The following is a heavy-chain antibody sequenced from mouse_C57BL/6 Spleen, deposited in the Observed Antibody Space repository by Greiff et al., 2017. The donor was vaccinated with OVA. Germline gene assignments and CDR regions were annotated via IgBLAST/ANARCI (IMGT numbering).Heavy chain of an antibody. D-gene: IGHD1-1*01. V-gene: IGHV1-80*01. Sequence: QVQLQQSGAELVKPGASVKISCKASGYAFSSYWMNWVKQRPGKGLEWIGQIYPGDGDTNYNGKFKGKATLTADKSSSTAYMQMSSLTYEDSAVYYCARPTVVDWYFDVWGTGTTVTVSS. J-gene: IGHJ1*03. CDR3: ARPTVVDWYFDV. CDR2: IYPGDGDT. CDR1: GYAFSSYW.